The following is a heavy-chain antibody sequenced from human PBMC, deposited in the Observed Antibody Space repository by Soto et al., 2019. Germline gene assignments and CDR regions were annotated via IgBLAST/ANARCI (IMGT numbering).Heavy chain of an antibody. D-gene: IGHD3-10*01. Sequence: QVQLVQSGAEVKKPGASVKVSCKASGYSFTSHGISWVRQAPGQGLEWMGWISAYNGNTNYAQKLLGRGTMTTDTSTSTAYRELRSLRSDDTAGYSCARDTGFGESDVWGQGTTVTVS. CDR3: ARDTGFGESDV. V-gene: IGHV1-18*01. J-gene: IGHJ6*02. CDR1: GYSFTSHG. CDR2: ISAYNGNT.